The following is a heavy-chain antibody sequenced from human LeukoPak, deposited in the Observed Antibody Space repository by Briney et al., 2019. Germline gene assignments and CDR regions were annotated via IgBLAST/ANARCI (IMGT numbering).Heavy chain of an antibody. Sequence: PGGSLTLSCAASGFTFSSYAMSWVRQAPGKGLEWVSAISGSGGSTYYADSVKGRFTISRDNSKSTLFLQMSSLSAEDTAVYYCARDGVGHSKWRYNYMDVWGKGTTVTVSS. CDR1: GFTFSSYA. J-gene: IGHJ6*03. V-gene: IGHV3-23*01. D-gene: IGHD1-26*01. CDR2: ISGSGGST. CDR3: ARDGVGHSKWRYNYMDV.